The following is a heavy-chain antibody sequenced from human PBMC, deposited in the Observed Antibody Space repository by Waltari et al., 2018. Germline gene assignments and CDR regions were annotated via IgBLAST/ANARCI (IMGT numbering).Heavy chain of an antibody. D-gene: IGHD1-1*01. Sequence: EVQLLESGGGRVQPGGSLRLSCAASRFTFSHNTRSWVRQAQGKGLEWVSAIGGSGASTYYADSVKGRFTISRDNAKNTVYLQMNSLRAEDTAIYYCAKDRDTNWQNWFDPWGQGTLVTVSS. CDR2: IGGSGAST. J-gene: IGHJ5*02. CDR1: RFTFSHNT. CDR3: AKDRDTNWQNWFDP. V-gene: IGHV3-23*01.